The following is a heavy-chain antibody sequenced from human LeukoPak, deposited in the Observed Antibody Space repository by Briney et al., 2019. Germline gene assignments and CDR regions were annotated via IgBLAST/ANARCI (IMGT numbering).Heavy chain of an antibody. CDR2: IWYDGSNK. Sequence: GGSPRLSCAASGFTFSSYGMHWVRQAPGKGLEWVAVIWYDGSNKYYADSVKGRFTISRDNSKNTPYLQMNSLRAEDTAVYYCAKDHSSSLDYWGQGTLVTVSS. CDR1: GFTFSSYG. V-gene: IGHV3-33*06. D-gene: IGHD6-13*01. J-gene: IGHJ4*02. CDR3: AKDHSSSLDY.